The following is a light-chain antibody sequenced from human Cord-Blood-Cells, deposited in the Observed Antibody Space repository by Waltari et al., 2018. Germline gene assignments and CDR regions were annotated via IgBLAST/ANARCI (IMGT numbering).Light chain of an antibody. CDR3: CSYAGSSTLV. Sequence: QSALTQPASVSGSPGQSITISCTGTSSDVGSYNLVSWYQQHPGKDPKLMIYEGSKRPSGVSNRFSGSKSGNTDSLTISGLQAEDEADYYCCSYAGSSTLVFGGGTKLTVL. V-gene: IGLV2-23*01. J-gene: IGLJ2*01. CDR1: SSDVGSYNL. CDR2: EGS.